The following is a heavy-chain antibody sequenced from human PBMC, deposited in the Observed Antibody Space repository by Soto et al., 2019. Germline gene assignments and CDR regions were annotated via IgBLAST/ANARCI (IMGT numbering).Heavy chain of an antibody. V-gene: IGHV3-74*01. CDR1: GFTLGNYW. Sequence: PGGSLGLSCAASGFTLGNYWMHWVRQAPGKGLVWVSRINDYGTTINYAESVEGRFIISRDDAKSEVYLQMNNLRAEDSAVYYCDRGGLETFDYWGQGALVTVYS. CDR3: DRGGLETFDY. CDR2: INDYGTTI. D-gene: IGHD1-1*01. J-gene: IGHJ4*02.